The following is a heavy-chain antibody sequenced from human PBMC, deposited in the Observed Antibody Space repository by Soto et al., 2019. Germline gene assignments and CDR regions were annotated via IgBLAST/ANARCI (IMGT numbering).Heavy chain of an antibody. J-gene: IGHJ6*02. CDR3: ARDRYIVATIINDHYYGMDV. V-gene: IGHV3-53*01. Sequence: PGGSLRLSCAASGFTVSSNYMSWVRQAPGKGLEWVSVIYSGGSTYYADSVKGRFTISRDNSKNTLYLQMNSLRAEDTAVYYCARDRYIVATIINDHYYGMDVWGQGTTVTVSS. CDR2: IYSGGST. CDR1: GFTVSSNY. D-gene: IGHD5-12*01.